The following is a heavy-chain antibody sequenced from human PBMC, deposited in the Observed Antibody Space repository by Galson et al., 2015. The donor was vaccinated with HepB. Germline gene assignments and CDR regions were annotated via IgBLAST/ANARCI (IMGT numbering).Heavy chain of an antibody. Sequence: SLRLSCAASGFTFSTYDMHWVRQAPGKGLEWVAVISHDGTIEYYADSLRARFTISRDNSKRTLHLQMNSLRSDDMALYMCARDAPGRPYYDSTGLLDPALGMDVWGQGPAVTVSS. J-gene: IGHJ6*02. CDR2: ISHDGTIE. CDR3: ARDAPGRPYYDSTGLLDPALGMDV. D-gene: IGHD3-22*01. CDR1: GFTFSTYD. V-gene: IGHV3-30*04.